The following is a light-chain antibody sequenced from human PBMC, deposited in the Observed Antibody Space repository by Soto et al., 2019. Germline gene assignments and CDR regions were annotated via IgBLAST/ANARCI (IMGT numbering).Light chain of an antibody. V-gene: IGKV1-33*01. CDR3: QQYDYLPRWT. J-gene: IGKJ1*01. CDR1: QDIRNF. Sequence: DIQMTQSPSSLSASVGDRVTITCQASQDIRNFLNWYQEKPGRAPKLLIYDASNLERGVPSRFSGSGSGTYFTFTISSLQPEDFATYFCQQYDYLPRWTFGQGTKVDIK. CDR2: DAS.